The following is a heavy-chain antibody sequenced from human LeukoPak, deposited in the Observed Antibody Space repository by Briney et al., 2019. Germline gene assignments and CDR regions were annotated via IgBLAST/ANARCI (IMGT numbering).Heavy chain of an antibody. CDR1: GFTFSSYA. J-gene: IGHJ5*02. D-gene: IGHD3-22*01. Sequence: GGSLRLSCAASGFTFSSYAMSWVRQTPGKGLEWVSAITGSGGTTYYADSVKGRFTISRDNSKKTLYLQMNSLRDEDTALYYCAKDPMSSGYYENWFDPWGQGTLVTVSS. CDR3: AKDPMSSGYYENWFDP. V-gene: IGHV3-23*01. CDR2: ITGSGGTT.